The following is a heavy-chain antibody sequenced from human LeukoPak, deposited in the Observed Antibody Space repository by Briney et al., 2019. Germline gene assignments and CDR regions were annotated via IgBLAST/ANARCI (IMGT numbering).Heavy chain of an antibody. CDR3: ARLGGILTGYALDY. CDR1: GGSISSYY. CDR2: IYTSGST. J-gene: IGHJ4*02. D-gene: IGHD3-9*01. V-gene: IGHV4-4*07. Sequence: SETLSLTCTVSGGSISSYYWSWIRQPAGKGLEWIGRIYTSGSTNYNPSLKSRVTISVDTSKNQFSLKLSSVTAADTAVYYCARLGGILTGYALDYWGQGTLVTVSS.